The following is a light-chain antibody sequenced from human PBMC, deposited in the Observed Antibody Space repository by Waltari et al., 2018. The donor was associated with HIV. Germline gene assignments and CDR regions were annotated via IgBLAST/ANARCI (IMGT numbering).Light chain of an antibody. CDR3: DVWDSAGDGHV. J-gene: IGLJ1*01. CDR2: DDT. Sequence: SYVLTQPPSESVAPGQTARVTCGGQNVGSNSVHWYQQKAGQPPTLVLYDDTDRPSGVPERFSGSNAGNTATLTISRVEVGDEADYYCDVWDSAGDGHVFGSGTKVTV. V-gene: IGLV3-21*02. CDR1: NVGSNS.